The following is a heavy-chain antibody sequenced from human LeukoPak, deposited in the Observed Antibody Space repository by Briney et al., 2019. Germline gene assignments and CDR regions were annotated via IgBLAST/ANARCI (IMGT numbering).Heavy chain of an antibody. CDR1: GGSISSGSYY. CDR3: ARGYCSSTSCYANDY. J-gene: IGHJ4*02. D-gene: IGHD2-2*01. V-gene: IGHV4-61*02. CDR2: IYTSGST. Sequence: SETLSLTCTVSGGSISSGSYYWSWIRQPAGKGLEWIGRIYTSGSTNYNPSLKSRVTISVDTSKSQFSLKLSSVTAADTAVYYCARGYCSSTSCYANDYWGQGTLVTVSS.